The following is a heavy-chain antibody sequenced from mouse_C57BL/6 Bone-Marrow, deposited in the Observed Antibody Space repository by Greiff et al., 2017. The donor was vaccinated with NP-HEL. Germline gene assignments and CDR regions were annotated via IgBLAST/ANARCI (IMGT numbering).Heavy chain of an antibody. D-gene: IGHD2-3*01. CDR1: GYTFTSYW. V-gene: IGHV1-55*01. J-gene: IGHJ3*01. CDR2: IYPGSGST. Sequence: QVQLKQPGAELVKPGASVKLSCKASGYTFTSYWITWVKQRPGQGLEWIGDIYPGSGSTNYNEKFKRKATLTVDTSSSTAYMQLSRLTSEDSAVDECERGGYSAWYAYWGKGTMVTVAA. CDR3: ERGGYSAWYAY.